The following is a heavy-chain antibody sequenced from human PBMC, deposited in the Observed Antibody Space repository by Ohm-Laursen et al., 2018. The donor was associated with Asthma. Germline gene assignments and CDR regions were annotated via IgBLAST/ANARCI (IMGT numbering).Heavy chain of an antibody. CDR1: GFTLSSYT. D-gene: IGHD3-22*01. CDR2: ISHDGYTQ. CDR3: ARDRSRSGHYPRPHDH. Sequence: SLRLSCAASGFTLSSYTVHWVRQAPGKGLEWATVISHDGYTQHYADSVRGRFSISRDNSKNTVYLQMNSLRAEDTAVYYCARDRSRSGHYPRPHDHWGQGTLITVSS. J-gene: IGHJ4*02. V-gene: IGHV3-30-3*01.